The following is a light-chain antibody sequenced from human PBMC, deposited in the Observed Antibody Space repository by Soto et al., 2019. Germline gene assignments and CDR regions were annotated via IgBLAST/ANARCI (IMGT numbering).Light chain of an antibody. CDR2: GPT. CDR3: QQYNDWSPLT. J-gene: IGKJ4*02. Sequence: EIVMTQSPVTLSVSPGERATLSCRASQSVNSNLAWYQQKPGQAPRLLVYGPTTRATGIPDRFSGSGSGTEFTLTISSLQSEDVAVYYCQQYNDWSPLTFGGGTKVEIK. CDR1: QSVNSN. V-gene: IGKV3-15*01.